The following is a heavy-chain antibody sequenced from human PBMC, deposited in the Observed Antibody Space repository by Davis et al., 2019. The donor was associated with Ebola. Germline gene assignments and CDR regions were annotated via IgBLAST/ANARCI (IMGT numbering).Heavy chain of an antibody. J-gene: IGHJ5*02. CDR3: AKEGPGWELLVPWFDP. D-gene: IGHD1-26*01. CDR1: GFTFSSYA. CDR2: ISGSGGST. Sequence: GESLKISCAASGFTFSSYAMSWVRQAPGKGLERVSAISGSGGSTYYADSVKGRFTISRDNSKNTLYLQMNSLRAEDTAVYYCAKEGPGWELLVPWFDPWGQGTLVTVSS. V-gene: IGHV3-23*01.